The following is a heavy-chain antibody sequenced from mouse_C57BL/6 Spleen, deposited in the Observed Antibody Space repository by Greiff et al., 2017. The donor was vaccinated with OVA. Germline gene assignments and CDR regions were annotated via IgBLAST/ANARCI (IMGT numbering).Heavy chain of an antibody. J-gene: IGHJ4*01. CDR3: ARRAIPYAMDY. CDR1: GFTFSDYG. Sequence: EVQLVESGGGLVQPGGSLKLSCAASGFTFSDYGMAWVRQAPRKGPEWVAVISNLAYSIYYADNVTGRFTISIENAKNTLYLQMSSLWSDDTAMYYCARRAIPYAMDYWGQGTSVTVSA. CDR2: ISNLAYSI. V-gene: IGHV5-15*04.